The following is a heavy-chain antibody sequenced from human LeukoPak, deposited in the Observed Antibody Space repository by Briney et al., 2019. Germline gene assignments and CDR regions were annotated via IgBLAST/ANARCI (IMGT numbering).Heavy chain of an antibody. CDR1: GFTFSSYN. CDR2: IYPSGNT. CDR3: AREDSGSYYNFYYFYMDV. J-gene: IGHJ6*03. V-gene: IGHV4-4*07. Sequence: GSLRLSCAASGFTFSSYNMNWVRQPAGKGLEWIGRIYPSGNTNYNPSLKSRVTLSVDTSKTQFYLSLSSVTAADTAVYYCAREDSGSYYNFYYFYMDVWGKGTTVTISS. D-gene: IGHD3-10*01.